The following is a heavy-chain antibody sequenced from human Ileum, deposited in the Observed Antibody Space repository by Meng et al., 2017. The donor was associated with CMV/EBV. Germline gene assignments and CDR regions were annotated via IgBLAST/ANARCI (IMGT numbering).Heavy chain of an antibody. D-gene: IGHD3-22*01. Sequence: TFTGYYMHWVRQAPGQGLEWMGWINPNSGGTNYAQKFQGRVTMTRDTSISTAYMGLSRLRSDDTAVYYCARDLIVGRYYDSSGYLDYWGQGTLVTVSS. CDR1: TFTGYY. V-gene: IGHV1-2*02. J-gene: IGHJ4*02. CDR2: INPNSGGT. CDR3: ARDLIVGRYYDSSGYLDY.